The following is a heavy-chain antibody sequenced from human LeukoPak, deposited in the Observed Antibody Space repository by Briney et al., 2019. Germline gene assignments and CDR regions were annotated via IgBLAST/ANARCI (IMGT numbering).Heavy chain of an antibody. CDR1: GGSISSGRYY. CDR2: IYTSGST. V-gene: IGHV4-61*02. CDR3: ARVGCSSSSCYINWFDP. Sequence: SETLSLTCTVSGGSISSGRYYWSWIRQPAGKGLEWIGRIYTSGSTNYNPSLKSRVTISVDTSKNQFSLKLSSVTAADTAVYYCARVGCSSSSCYINWFDPWGQGTLVTVSS. J-gene: IGHJ5*02. D-gene: IGHD2-2*02.